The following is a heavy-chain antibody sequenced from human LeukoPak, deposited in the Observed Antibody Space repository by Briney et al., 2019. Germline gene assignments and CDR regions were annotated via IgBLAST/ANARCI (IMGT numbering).Heavy chain of an antibody. CDR1: GYTFTSYG. V-gene: IGHV1-18*01. CDR2: ISAYNGNT. J-gene: IGHJ6*02. CDR3: ARLNYDFWSGHKGYYGMDV. Sequence: ASVKVSCKASGYTFTSYGNSWVRQAPGQGLEWMGWISAYNGNTNYAQKLQGRVTMTTDTSTSTAYMELRSLRSDDTAVYYCARLNYDFWSGHKGYYGMDVWGQGTTVTVSS. D-gene: IGHD3-3*01.